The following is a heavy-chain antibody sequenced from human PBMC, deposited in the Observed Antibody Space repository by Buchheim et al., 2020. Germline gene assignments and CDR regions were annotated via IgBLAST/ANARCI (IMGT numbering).Heavy chain of an antibody. CDR1: SVSNAW. CDR2: IKSKTDGGTT. CDR3: TTAKVDKAMAAPSFDY. Sequence: SVSNAWMNWVRQAPGKGLEWVGRIKSKTDGGTTDYAAPVKGRFTISRDDSKNTLYLQMNSLKTEDTAVDYCTTAKVDKAMAAPSFDYWGQGTL. V-gene: IGHV3-15*07. J-gene: IGHJ4*02. D-gene: IGHD5-18*01.